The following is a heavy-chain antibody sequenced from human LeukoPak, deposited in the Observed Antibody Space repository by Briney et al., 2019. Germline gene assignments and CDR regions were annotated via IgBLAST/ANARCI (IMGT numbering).Heavy chain of an antibody. CDR1: GFTLSKKY. J-gene: IGHJ3*02. Sequence: GGSLTLSCAASGFTLSKKYMNWVRQAPGKGVEWFSIIYNDGSTYYADSVKGRFTISRDNSKNTLYLQMNSLRAEDTAVYYCASPSSGQSFDIWGQGTMVTVSS. CDR3: ASPSSGQSFDI. CDR2: IYNDGST. V-gene: IGHV3-53*01. D-gene: IGHD3-22*01.